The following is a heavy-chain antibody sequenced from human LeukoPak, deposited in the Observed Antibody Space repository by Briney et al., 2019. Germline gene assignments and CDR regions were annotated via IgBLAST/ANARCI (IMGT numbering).Heavy chain of an antibody. CDR2: ISYDGSNK. CDR3: ARESPGGYYDSSGSKPYYFDY. CDR1: GFTFSSYA. V-gene: IGHV3-30-3*01. Sequence: PGRSLRLCCAASGFTFSSYAMHWVRQAAGKGLEWVAVISYDGSNKYYADSVKGRFTISRDNSKNTLYLQMNSLRAEDTAVYYCARESPGGYYDSSGSKPYYFDYWGQGTLVTVSS. D-gene: IGHD3-22*01. J-gene: IGHJ4*02.